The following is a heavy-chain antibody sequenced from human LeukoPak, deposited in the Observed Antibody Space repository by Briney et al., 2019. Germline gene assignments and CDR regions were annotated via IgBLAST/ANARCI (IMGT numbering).Heavy chain of an antibody. CDR1: GGTFSSYA. Sequence: ASVKVSCKASGGTFSSYAVSWVRQAPGQGLEWMGGIIPIFGTANYAQKFQGRVTITADESTSTAYMELSSLRSEDTAVYYCASRFRYSSSWDYYYYYMDVWGKGTTVTVSS. CDR2: IIPIFGTA. V-gene: IGHV1-69*13. J-gene: IGHJ6*03. CDR3: ASRFRYSSSWDYYYYYMDV. D-gene: IGHD6-13*01.